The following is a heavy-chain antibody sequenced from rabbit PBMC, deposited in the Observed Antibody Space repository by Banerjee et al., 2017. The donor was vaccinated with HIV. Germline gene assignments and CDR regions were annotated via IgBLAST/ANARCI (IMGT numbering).Heavy chain of an antibody. Sequence: QSLEESGGDLVKPGASLTLTCTASGFDFNSDAMCWVRQAPGKGLEWIAYIYAGSSGSTYYASWAKGRFTISKTSSTTVTLQMTSLTAADTATYFCARDLAGVIGWNFNLWGQGTLVTVS. D-gene: IGHD4-1*01. CDR1: GFDFNSDA. V-gene: IGHV1S40*01. J-gene: IGHJ4*01. CDR3: ARDLAGVIGWNFNL. CDR2: IYAGSSGST.